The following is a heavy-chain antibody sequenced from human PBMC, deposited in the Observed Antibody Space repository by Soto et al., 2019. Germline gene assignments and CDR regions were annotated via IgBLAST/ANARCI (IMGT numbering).Heavy chain of an antibody. J-gene: IGHJ6*02. CDR2: IIPIFGTA. D-gene: IGHD6-6*01. Sequence: QVQLVQSGAEVKKPGSSVKVSCKASGGTFSSYATSWVRQAPGQGLEWMGGIIPIFGTANYAQKFQGRVTITADESTSTAYMELSSLRSEDTAVYYRASRIAARTPYYYYGMDVWGQGTTVTVSS. CDR3: ASRIAARTPYYYYGMDV. CDR1: GGTFSSYA. V-gene: IGHV1-69*01.